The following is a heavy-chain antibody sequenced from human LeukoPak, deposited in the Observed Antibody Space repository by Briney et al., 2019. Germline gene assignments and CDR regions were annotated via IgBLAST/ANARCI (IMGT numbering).Heavy chain of an antibody. J-gene: IGHJ5*02. V-gene: IGHV3-23*01. D-gene: IGHD6-13*01. CDR2: ISGSGGST. CDR1: GFTFSSYA. CDR3: ARDYSSSWSNWFDP. Sequence: GGSLRLSCAASGFTFSSYAMSWVRQAPGKGLEWVSAISGSGGSTYYADSVKGRFTISRDNSKNTLYLQMGRLRAEDAAVYYCARDYSSSWSNWFDPWGQGTLVTVSS.